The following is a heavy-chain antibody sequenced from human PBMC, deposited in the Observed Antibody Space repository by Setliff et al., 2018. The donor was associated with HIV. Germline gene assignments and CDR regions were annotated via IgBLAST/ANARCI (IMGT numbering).Heavy chain of an antibody. Sequence: GGPVKVSCKASGYTFINYHITWVRQAPGQGLEWVGSISASGINTNYTQGRVTMTTDISTSTAYMELRSLRSADSAVYYCARVPVSNYYYYMDVWGKGTTVTVSS. J-gene: IGHJ6*03. CDR1: GYTFINYH. CDR3: ARVPVSNYYYYMDV. CDR2: ISASGINT. V-gene: IGHV1-18*01.